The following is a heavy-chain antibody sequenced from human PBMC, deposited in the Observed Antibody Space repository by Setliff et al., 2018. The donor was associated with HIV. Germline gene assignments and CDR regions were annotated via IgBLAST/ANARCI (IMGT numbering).Heavy chain of an antibody. D-gene: IGHD5-12*01. CDR2: IFYSGTT. J-gene: IGHJ3*02. V-gene: IGHV4-39*07. Sequence: KTSETLSLTCSVSGDSISTNSYFWGWVRQPPGKGLEWIGSIFYSGTTYYNPSLKSRVTMSVDTSKNQFSLRLNSVTAADTALYYCARALRDGSTDAFDIWGQGTMVTVSS. CDR3: ARALRDGSTDAFDI. CDR1: GDSISTNSYF.